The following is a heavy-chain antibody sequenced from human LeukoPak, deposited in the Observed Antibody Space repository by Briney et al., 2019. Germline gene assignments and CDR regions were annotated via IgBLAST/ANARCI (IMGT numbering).Heavy chain of an antibody. J-gene: IGHJ6*03. V-gene: IGHV3-15*01. CDR2: IKSKTDGGTT. Sequence: GGSLRLSCVASGFTFTNAWMSWVRQASGKGLEWFGRIKSKTDGGTTHYAAPVKGAFTISRDDSQNTLYLQMNSLKTEDTAVYYCTTVENYYYHMDVWGKGTTVTVSS. CDR3: TTVENYYYHMDV. CDR1: GFTFTNAW.